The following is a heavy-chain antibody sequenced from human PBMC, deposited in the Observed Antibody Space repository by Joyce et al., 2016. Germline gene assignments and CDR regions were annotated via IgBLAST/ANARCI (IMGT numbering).Heavy chain of an antibody. Sequence: QVQLVESGGGVVQPGRSLRLSCAASGLTLSNYGVHWVRHAPGKGLEWVAVISYEGIYKYYADSVKGRFTISRDNSKNTVFLEMNSLRTEDTAVYYCAKILTATYSSGWFLDYWGQGTLVTVSS. J-gene: IGHJ4*02. CDR1: GLTLSNYG. CDR2: ISYEGIYK. CDR3: AKILTATYSSGWFLDY. V-gene: IGHV3-30*18. D-gene: IGHD6-25*01.